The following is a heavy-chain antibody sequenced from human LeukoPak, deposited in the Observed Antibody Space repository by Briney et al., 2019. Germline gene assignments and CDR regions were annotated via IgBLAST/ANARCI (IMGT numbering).Heavy chain of an antibody. CDR2: VNKGGNEK. CDR3: ARDAGFTYGYGEPYFDY. CDR1: GFTFSSFW. V-gene: IGHV3-7*01. J-gene: IGHJ4*02. D-gene: IGHD5-18*01. Sequence: GGSLRLSCAASGFTFSSFWMNWVRQAPGKGLEWVATVNKGGNEKYYADSVKGRFNISRDNTNNSLYLQLNSLRVEDTAVYYCARDAGFTYGYGEPYFDYWGQGALVTASS.